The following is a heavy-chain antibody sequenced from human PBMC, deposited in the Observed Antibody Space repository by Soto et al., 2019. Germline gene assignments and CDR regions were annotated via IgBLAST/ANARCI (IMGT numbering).Heavy chain of an antibody. V-gene: IGHV1-18*01. CDR3: ARDPVTLRFLEWLMPKDNWFDP. CDR1: GYTFTSYG. D-gene: IGHD3-3*01. CDR2: ISAYNGNT. J-gene: IGHJ5*02. Sequence: ASVKVSCKASGYTFTSYGIIWVRQAPGQGLEWMGWISAYNGNTNYAQKLQGRVTMTTDTSTSTAYMELRSLRSDDTAVYYCARDPVTLRFLEWLMPKDNWFDPWGQGTLVTVSS.